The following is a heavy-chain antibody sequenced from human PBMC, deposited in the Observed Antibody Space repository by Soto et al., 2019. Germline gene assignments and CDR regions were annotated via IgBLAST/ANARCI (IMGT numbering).Heavy chain of an antibody. V-gene: IGHV4-30-2*01. J-gene: IGHJ4*02. Sequence: SVTMSLTCAVAGGYMSSGYYSWNWIRKPPGKGLEWIGYIYYGGSTYNNPSLQSRVTMSLDRSRNQFSLKLNSVTAADTAVYYCARVRREYDNSGPVDYWGQGTLVTVSS. D-gene: IGHD3-22*01. CDR2: IYYGGST. CDR1: GGYMSSGYYS. CDR3: ARVRREYDNSGPVDY.